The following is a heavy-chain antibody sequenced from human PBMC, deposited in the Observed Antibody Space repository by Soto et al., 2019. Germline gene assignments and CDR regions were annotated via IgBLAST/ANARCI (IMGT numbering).Heavy chain of an antibody. D-gene: IGHD4-17*01. CDR3: ARDSSSTVTAPLDY. CDR1: GFTFSSYG. CDR2: IWYDGSNK. Sequence: QVQLVESGGGVVQPGRSLRLSCAASGFTFSSYGMHWVRQAPGKGLEWVAVIWYDGSNKYYADSVKGRFTISRDNSKNTLYLQMNSLRAEDTAVYYCARDSSSTVTAPLDYWGQGTLVTVSS. J-gene: IGHJ4*02. V-gene: IGHV3-33*01.